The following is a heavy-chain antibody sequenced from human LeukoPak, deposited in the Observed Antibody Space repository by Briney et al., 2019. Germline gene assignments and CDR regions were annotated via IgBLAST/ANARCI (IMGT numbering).Heavy chain of an antibody. Sequence: PGGSLRLSCAASEFTFSSYGMSWVRQAPGKGLEWVSWISGNTANTYYADSVKGRFTISRDNSKNTLYLQMNSLRAEDTAVYYCARTIWIYGGNGGGAFDIWGQGTMVTVSS. V-gene: IGHV3-23*01. D-gene: IGHD4-23*01. CDR2: ISGNTANT. CDR3: ARTIWIYGGNGGGAFDI. J-gene: IGHJ3*02. CDR1: EFTFSSYG.